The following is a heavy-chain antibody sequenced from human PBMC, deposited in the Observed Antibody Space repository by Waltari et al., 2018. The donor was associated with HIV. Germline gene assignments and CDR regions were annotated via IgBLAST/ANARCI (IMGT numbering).Heavy chain of an antibody. J-gene: IGHJ4*02. D-gene: IGHD2-15*01. CDR3: AREGIVAAPFDF. V-gene: IGHV3-30*01. Sequence: QVQLVESGGGLVQPGGSLRFSCAAAGCSFRDFAIHWVRQAPGKGLEWVAVISRDGSSKYYADSVQGRFTISRDNSKNSLHLHMNSLRPKDTAVYYCAREGIVAAPFDFWGLGTLVTVSS. CDR2: ISRDGSSK. CDR1: GCSFRDFA.